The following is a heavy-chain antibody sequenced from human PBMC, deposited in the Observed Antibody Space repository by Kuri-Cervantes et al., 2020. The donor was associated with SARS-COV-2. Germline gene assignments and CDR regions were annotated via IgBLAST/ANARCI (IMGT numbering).Heavy chain of an antibody. CDR3: ARGNCSSTSCYPYFDY. CDR2: ITRSSVYI. CDR1: GFTFSAYT. D-gene: IGHD2-2*01. V-gene: IGHV3-21*01. J-gene: IGHJ4*02. Sequence: GESLKISCVASGFTFSAYTLNWVRQAPGKGLEWVSSITRSSVYISYADSLKGRFTISRDNAKNSLYLQMNSLRAEDTAVYYCARGNCSSTSCYPYFDYWGQGTLVTVSS.